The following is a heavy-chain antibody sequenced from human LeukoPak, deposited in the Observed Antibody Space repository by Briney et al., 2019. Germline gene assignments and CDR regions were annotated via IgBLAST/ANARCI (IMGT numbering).Heavy chain of an antibody. J-gene: IGHJ4*02. CDR2: IYYSGST. D-gene: IGHD3-10*01. Sequence: SETLSLTCTVSGVSISSGGYYWSWIRQHPGKGLEWIGYIYYSGSTYYNPSLKSRVSISVDTSKNQFSLKLSSVTAADTAVYYCARGYGSGSFLDYWGQGTLVTVSS. CDR1: GVSISSGGYY. V-gene: IGHV4-31*03. CDR3: ARGYGSGSFLDY.